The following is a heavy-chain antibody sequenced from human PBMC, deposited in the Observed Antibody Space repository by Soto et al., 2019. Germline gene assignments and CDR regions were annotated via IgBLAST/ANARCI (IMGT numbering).Heavy chain of an antibody. J-gene: IGHJ4*02. CDR1: GFTFSDYA. CDR2: ISGRGGDT. V-gene: IGHV3-23*01. Sequence: EVQLLESGGGLVQPGGSLRLSCAASGFTFSDYAMSWVRPAPGKGLEWGSGISGRGGDTYYADSVKGRFTISRDGSKSTLYLQMNRLRAEDTAIYYCATRNLREAYCSSTTTCQIFDNWCQGTLVTVSS. D-gene: IGHD2-2*01. CDR3: ATRNLREAYCSSTTTCQIFDN.